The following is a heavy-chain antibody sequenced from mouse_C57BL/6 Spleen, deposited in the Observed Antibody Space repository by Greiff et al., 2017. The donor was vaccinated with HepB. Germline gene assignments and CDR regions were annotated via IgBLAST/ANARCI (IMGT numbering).Heavy chain of an antibody. CDR1: GFNITDYY. CDR3: ASNCGYFAV. V-gene: IGHV14-2*01. Sequence: EVQLQQSGAELVKPGASVKLSCTASGFNITDYYMHWVKQRPEQGLEWIGRIDPEDGETKYAPKFPGKATITADTSSNTAYLQLSSLTSEDTAVYYCASNCGYFAVWGTGTTVTVSS. D-gene: IGHD4-1*01. CDR2: IDPEDGET. J-gene: IGHJ1*03.